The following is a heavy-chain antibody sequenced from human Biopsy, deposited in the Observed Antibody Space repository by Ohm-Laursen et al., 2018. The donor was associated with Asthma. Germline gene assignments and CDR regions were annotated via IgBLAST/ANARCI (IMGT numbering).Heavy chain of an antibody. J-gene: IGHJ4*02. Sequence: SDTLSLTCSVSGDSISSTYWWSWVRQPPGKGLEWIGEIYPSGITNYNPSLKSRVTISVDKSKNQFSLKLSSVTAADTAVYSCARGISRVTGLFDHFDSWGQGTLVTVSS. CDR2: IYPSGIT. CDR1: GDSISSTYW. CDR3: ARGISRVTGLFDHFDS. V-gene: IGHV4-4*02. D-gene: IGHD2-21*02.